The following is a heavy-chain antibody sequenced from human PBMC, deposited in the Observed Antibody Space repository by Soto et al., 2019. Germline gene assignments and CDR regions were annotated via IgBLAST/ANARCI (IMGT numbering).Heavy chain of an antibody. V-gene: IGHV1-69*13. CDR2: IIPIFGTA. D-gene: IGHD3-3*01. J-gene: IGHJ6*02. CDR3: ASKYVLRFRGDYYYYGMDV. CDR1: GGAFSSYA. Sequence: SVKVSCKASGGAFSSYATSWVRQAPGQGLEWMGGIIPIFGTANYAQKFQGRVTITADESTSTAYMELSSLRSEDTAVYYCASKYVLRFRGDYYYYGMDVWGQGTTVTVSS.